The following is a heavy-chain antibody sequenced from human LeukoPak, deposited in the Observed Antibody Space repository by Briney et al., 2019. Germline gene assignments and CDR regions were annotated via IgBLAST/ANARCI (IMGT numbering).Heavy chain of an antibody. CDR1: GFTFSSYS. CDR3: ARDQFLDS. V-gene: IGHV3-48*04. J-gene: IGHJ4*02. Sequence: GGSLRLSCVASGFTFSSYSMNWVRQAPGKGLEWVSYISSSSGKIYYADSVKGRFTISRDNAKNSLDLQMDSLRPEDAAVYYCARDQFLDSWGQGTLVTVSS. CDR2: ISSSSGKI.